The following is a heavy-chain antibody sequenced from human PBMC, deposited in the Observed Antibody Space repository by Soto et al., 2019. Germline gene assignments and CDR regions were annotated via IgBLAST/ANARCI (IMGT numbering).Heavy chain of an antibody. CDR2: IKKDGSEK. J-gene: IGHJ4*02. CDR3: VTGYHSDY. CDR1: GISTISYW. Sequence: GGSLRLSCAASGISTISYWIVCVRQAPGRGLEWVASIKKDGSEKYYMDSLKGRFTISRDNALNSLYLQMNSLRAEDTAVYFCVTGYHSDYWGQGTLVTVSS. D-gene: IGHD5-18*01. V-gene: IGHV3-7*03.